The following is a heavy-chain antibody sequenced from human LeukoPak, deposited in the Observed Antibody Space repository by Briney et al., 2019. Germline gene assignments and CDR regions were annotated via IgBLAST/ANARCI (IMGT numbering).Heavy chain of an antibody. D-gene: IGHD6-19*01. CDR3: ARNTGSYSSGWRFDY. CDR2: IYTSGST. V-gene: IGHV4-61*05. CDR1: GGSISSSSYY. J-gene: IGHJ4*02. Sequence: SETLSLTCTVSGGSISSSSYYWGWIRQPPGKGLEWIGRIYTSGSTNYNPSLKSRVTMSVDTSKNQFSLNLSSVTAADTAVYYCARNTGSYSSGWRFDYWGQGTLVTVSS.